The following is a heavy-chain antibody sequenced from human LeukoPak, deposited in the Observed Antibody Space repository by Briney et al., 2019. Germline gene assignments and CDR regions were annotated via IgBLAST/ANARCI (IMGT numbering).Heavy chain of an antibody. CDR3: ARHVKGSTAVTPSAFDV. CDR1: GDSISSDNHN. V-gene: IGHV4-39*01. Sequence: SETLSLTCTVSGDSISSDNHNWGWIRQPPGKGPEWIATLYFSGTIYYNPSLKGRITVPVDTSKNQFSLNLSSVTAADTAVYYCARHVKGSTAVTPSAFDVWGQGTMVTVSS. D-gene: IGHD4-23*01. J-gene: IGHJ3*01. CDR2: LYFSGTI.